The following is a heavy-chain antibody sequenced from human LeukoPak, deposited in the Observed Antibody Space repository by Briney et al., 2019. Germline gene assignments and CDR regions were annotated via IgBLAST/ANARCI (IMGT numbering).Heavy chain of an antibody. CDR2: IYYSGST. J-gene: IGHJ2*01. D-gene: IGHD3-10*01. CDR1: GGSISSYY. CDR3: ARVYYGRSYDYWYFDL. Sequence: PSETLSLTCTVSGGSISSYYWSWIRQPPGKGLEWIGYIYYSGSTNYKPSLKSRVTISVDTSKNQFSLKLNSVTAADTAVYYCARVYYGRSYDYWYFDLWGRGTLVTVSS. V-gene: IGHV4-59*01.